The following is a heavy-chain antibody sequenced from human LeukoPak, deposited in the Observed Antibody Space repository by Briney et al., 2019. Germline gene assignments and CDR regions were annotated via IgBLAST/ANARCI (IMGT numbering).Heavy chain of an antibody. CDR3: AKDGKYFDWSDAFDI. D-gene: IGHD3-9*01. CDR2: ISGSGGST. CDR1: GFTFSSYA. Sequence: GGSLRLSFAASGFTFSSYAMSWVRQAPGKGLEWVSAISGSGGSTYYADSVKGRFTISRDNYKNTLYLQMNSLRAEDTAVYDCAKDGKYFDWSDAFDIWGQGTMVTVSS. V-gene: IGHV3-23*01. J-gene: IGHJ3*02.